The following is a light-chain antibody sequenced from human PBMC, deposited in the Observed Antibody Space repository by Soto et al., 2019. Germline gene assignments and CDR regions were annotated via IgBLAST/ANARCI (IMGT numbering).Light chain of an antibody. CDR2: KVS. CDR3: MKGTHWPIT. Sequence: DIVLAQSPLSLPVTLGQPFSVSCRSNQRLVHSDGIAYFSWFQQRPGRSPRRVIYKVSNRDSGVPDRFSGSGSGTDLELKISSVEAEDVGVYYCMKGTHWPITFGQGTRLEIK. V-gene: IGKV2-30*02. CDR1: QRLVHSDGIAY. J-gene: IGKJ5*01.